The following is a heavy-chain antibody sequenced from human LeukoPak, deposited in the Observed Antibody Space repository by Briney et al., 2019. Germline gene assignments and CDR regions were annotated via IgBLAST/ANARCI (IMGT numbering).Heavy chain of an antibody. D-gene: IGHD5-18*01. J-gene: IGHJ4*02. CDR3: ASSGYIYGVDY. V-gene: IGHV4-61*02. CDR1: GGFISSDSYY. CDR2: IKTSGST. Sequence: SETLSLTCSVSGGFISSDSYYWTWIRQPAGKGLEWIGRIKTSGSTNYNPSLKSRVTMSVDTSKNQFSLNLSSVTAADTAVYYCASSGYIYGVDYWGQGTLVTVSS.